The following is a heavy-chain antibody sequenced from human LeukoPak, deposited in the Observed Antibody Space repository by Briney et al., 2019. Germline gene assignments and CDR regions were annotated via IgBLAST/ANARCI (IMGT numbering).Heavy chain of an antibody. Sequence: PSETLSLTCTVSGGPISSSSYYWGWVRQPPGKGLEWIGSIKFTGNPNYNPSLRSRVTISVDTSKNQFSLKLSSVTAADTAVYYCASYDLWSGPMDAWGKGTTVTVSS. D-gene: IGHD3-3*01. CDR1: GGPISSSSYY. CDR3: ASYDLWSGPMDA. V-gene: IGHV4-39*01. J-gene: IGHJ6*04. CDR2: IKFTGNP.